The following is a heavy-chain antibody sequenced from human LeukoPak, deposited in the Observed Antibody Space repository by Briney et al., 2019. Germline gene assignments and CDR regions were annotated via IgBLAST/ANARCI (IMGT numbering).Heavy chain of an antibody. CDR3: ARDPNGDYVGAFDM. V-gene: IGHV3-23*01. D-gene: IGHD4-17*01. J-gene: IGHJ3*02. Sequence: GSLRLSCTASGFTLSAYAMMWVRQAPGKGPEWISAIRGGGGGAFYADSVKGRFTISRDNSKYTLFLQMNSLRAEDTAVYYCARDPNGDYVGAFDMWGPGTMVTVSS. CDR1: GFTLSAYA. CDR2: IRGGGGGA.